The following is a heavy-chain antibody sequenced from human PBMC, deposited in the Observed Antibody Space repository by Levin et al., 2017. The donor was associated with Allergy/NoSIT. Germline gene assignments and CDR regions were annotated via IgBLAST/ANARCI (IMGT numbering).Heavy chain of an antibody. V-gene: IGHV3-33*01. CDR1: GFTFSTYG. J-gene: IGHJ4*02. Sequence: GESLKISCAASGFTFSTYGMHWVRQAPGKGLEWVAVIWYDGSNKYYADSVKGRFTISRDNSKNTLYLQMHSLRAEDTAVYYCASRILTGSGFDYWGQGTLVTVSS. D-gene: IGHD3-9*01. CDR2: IWYDGSNK. CDR3: ASRILTGSGFDY.